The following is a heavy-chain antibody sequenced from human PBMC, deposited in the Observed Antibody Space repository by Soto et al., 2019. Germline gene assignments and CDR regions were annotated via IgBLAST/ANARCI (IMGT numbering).Heavy chain of an antibody. V-gene: IGHV5-10-1*01. CDR2: TDPVGSST. CDR1: GFSVTSYW. D-gene: IGHD2-8*01. J-gene: IGHJ6*02. Sequence: GEPLKISCKGSGFSVTSYWITWVRQVPGKGLEWMGRTDPVGSSTIYSPSFQGHVTISNEKYFTTVYLQWDSLKASDTATYYFAMQEKIVPHAIGIFSLDVWGQGTTVPVSS. CDR3: AMQEKIVPHAIGIFSLDV.